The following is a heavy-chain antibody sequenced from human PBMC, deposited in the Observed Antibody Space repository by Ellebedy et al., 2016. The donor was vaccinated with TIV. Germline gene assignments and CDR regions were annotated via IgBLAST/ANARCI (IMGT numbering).Heavy chain of an antibody. CDR1: GGSISTTGHY. CDR2: IYYRGNT. CDR3: ARRGSVAGNPIFDY. V-gene: IGHV4-39*01. J-gene: IGHJ4*02. Sequence: SETLSLXXTVSGGSISTTGHYWGWIRQPPGKGLEWIGRIYYRGNTYHKPSLQSRVTFSVDTSKNQFSLKLTSVTAADSAVYYCARRGSVAGNPIFDYWGQGTLVTVSS. D-gene: IGHD6-19*01.